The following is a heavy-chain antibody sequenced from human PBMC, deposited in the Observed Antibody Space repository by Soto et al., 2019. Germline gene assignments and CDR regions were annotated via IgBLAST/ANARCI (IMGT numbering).Heavy chain of an antibody. J-gene: IGHJ6*02. Sequence: ASVKVSCKASGYTFTSYDINWVRQATGQGLEWMGWMNPNSGNTGYAQKFQGRVTMTRNTSISTAYMELSSLRSEDTAVYYCARGSGLVYYYGMDVWGQGTTVTVSS. CDR2: MNPNSGNT. D-gene: IGHD3-10*01. CDR3: ARGSGLVYYYGMDV. V-gene: IGHV1-8*01. CDR1: GYTFTSYD.